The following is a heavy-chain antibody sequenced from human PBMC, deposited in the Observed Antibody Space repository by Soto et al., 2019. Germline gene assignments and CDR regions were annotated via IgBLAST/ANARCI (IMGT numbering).Heavy chain of an antibody. V-gene: IGHV3-33*01. J-gene: IGHJ4*02. CDR1: GFTFSSYG. D-gene: IGHD2-2*01. CDR2: IWYDGSNK. CDR3: ARVAPYCISTSCSSDY. Sequence: GGSLRLSCAASGFTFSSYGMHWVRQAPGKGLEWVAVIWYDGSNKYYADSVKGRFTISRDNSKNTLYLQMNSLRAEDTAVYYCARVAPYCISTSCSSDYWGQGTLVTVSS.